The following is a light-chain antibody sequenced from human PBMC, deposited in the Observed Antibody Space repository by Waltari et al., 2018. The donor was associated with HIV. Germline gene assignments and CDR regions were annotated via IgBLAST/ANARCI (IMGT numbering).Light chain of an antibody. CDR3: QVWDYNSDRWV. J-gene: IGLJ3*02. CDR1: NIGTKN. V-gene: IGLV3-21*02. CDR2: DDS. Sequence: SYVLTQPPSVSVAPGQTARITCGGNNIGTKNMHWYQQRPGQAPFLVVSDDSDRPSGIPERFSGSNSANTATLSISRVEAGDEADYYCQVWDYNSDRWVFGGGTKLTVL.